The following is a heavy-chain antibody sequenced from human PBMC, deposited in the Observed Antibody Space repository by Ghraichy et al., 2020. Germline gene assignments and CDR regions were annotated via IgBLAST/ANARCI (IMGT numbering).Heavy chain of an antibody. CDR1: GFTVSNNY. CDR3: ARGGGVNAGY. J-gene: IGHJ4*02. CDR2: IYSGGST. D-gene: IGHD2-8*01. V-gene: IGHV3-66*01. Sequence: GGSLRLSCAASGFTVSNNYMTWVRQAPGKGLEWVSLIYSGGSTNYADSVKGRLTISRDNSKNTVYLQMNSLRAEDTAVYYCARGGGVNAGYWGQGTLFTVS.